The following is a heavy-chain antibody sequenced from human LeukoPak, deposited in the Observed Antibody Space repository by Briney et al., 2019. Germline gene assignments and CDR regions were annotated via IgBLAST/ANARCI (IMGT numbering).Heavy chain of an antibody. V-gene: IGHV1-46*01. CDR3: ARAHRGFIQGAFDI. CDR1: GYTFTSYY. J-gene: IGHJ3*02. CDR2: INPSGGST. Sequence: ASVKVSCKASGYTFTSYYMHWVRQAPGQGLEWVGIINPSGGSTSYAQKFQGRVTMTRDMSTSTVYMGLSSLRSEDTAVYYCARAHRGFIQGAFDIWGQGTMVTVSS. D-gene: IGHD1-14*01.